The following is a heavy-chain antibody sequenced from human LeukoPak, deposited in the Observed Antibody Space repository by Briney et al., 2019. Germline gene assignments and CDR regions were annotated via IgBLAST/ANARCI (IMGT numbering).Heavy chain of an antibody. D-gene: IGHD5-18*01. CDR2: IKQDGSEK. J-gene: IGHJ4*02. Sequence: HPGGSLRLSCAASGFTFSSYWMSWVRQAPGKGLEWLANIKQDGSEKYYVDSVKGRFTISRDNAKNSLYLQMNSLRAEDTAVYYCARVRYSYGSNNEWDYFDYWGQGTLVTVSS. CDR3: ARVRYSYGSNNEWDYFDY. V-gene: IGHV3-7*01. CDR1: GFTFSSYW.